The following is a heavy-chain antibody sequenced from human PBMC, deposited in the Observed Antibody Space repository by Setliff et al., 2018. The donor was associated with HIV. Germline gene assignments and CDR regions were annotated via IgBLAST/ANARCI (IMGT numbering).Heavy chain of an antibody. CDR3: ARGFPRNPTGSRYSYYYMDV. Sequence: SETLSLTCGLYGGSFSDYYWTWIRQPPGKGLEWIGEINHSGSTNYNPSLKSRVTISLDASKNQFSLKLSSVTAADTAVYFCARGFPRNPTGSRYSYYYMDVWDKGTTVTVSS. J-gene: IGHJ6*03. CDR1: GGSFSDYY. D-gene: IGHD2-15*01. V-gene: IGHV4-34*01. CDR2: INHSGST.